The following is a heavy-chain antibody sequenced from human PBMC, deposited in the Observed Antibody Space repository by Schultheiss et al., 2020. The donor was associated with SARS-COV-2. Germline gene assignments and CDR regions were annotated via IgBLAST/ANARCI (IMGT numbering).Heavy chain of an antibody. CDR2: ISYDGSNK. V-gene: IGHV3-30*18. CDR1: GFTFSSYG. D-gene: IGHD6-13*01. Sequence: GESLKISCAASGFTFSSYGMHWVRQAPGKGLEWVAVISYDGSNKYYADSVKGRFTISRDNSKNTLYLQMNSLRAEDTAVYYCAKDGGYSSSSCMDVWGQGTTVTVSS. J-gene: IGHJ6*02. CDR3: AKDGGYSSSSCMDV.